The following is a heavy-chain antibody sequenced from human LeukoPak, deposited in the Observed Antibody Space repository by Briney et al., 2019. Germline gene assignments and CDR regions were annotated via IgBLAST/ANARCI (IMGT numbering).Heavy chain of an antibody. Sequence: SETPSLTCAVYGGSFSGYYWAWIRQPPGEGLEWIGSIYYTGSTYYNPSLKSRVTISVDTSKNQFSLKLNSVTAADTAVYYCATDLGSGSSIDYWGQGTLVTVSS. J-gene: IGHJ4*02. D-gene: IGHD3-10*01. CDR1: GGSFSGYY. V-gene: IGHV4-34*01. CDR2: IYYTGST. CDR3: ATDLGSGSSIDY.